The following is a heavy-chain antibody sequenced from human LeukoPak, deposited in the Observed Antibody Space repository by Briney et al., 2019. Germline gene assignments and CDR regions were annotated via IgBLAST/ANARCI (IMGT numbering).Heavy chain of an antibody. CDR1: GGSISSGDSY. Sequence: SETLSLTCTVSGGSISSGDSYWSWIRQSPGKGLEWIGYFYYTGNTYYNPSLKSRVTISVDTSKSEFSLKLSSVTAADTAVYYCARDSGSGYYEAWGQGTLVTVSS. CDR3: ARDSGSGYYEA. J-gene: IGHJ5*02. D-gene: IGHD3-10*01. V-gene: IGHV4-30-4*01. CDR2: FYYTGNT.